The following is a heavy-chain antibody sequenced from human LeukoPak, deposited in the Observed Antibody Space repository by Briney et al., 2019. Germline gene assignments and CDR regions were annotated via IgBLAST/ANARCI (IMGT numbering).Heavy chain of an antibody. CDR2: ISRSSSYI. J-gene: IGHJ4*02. CDR3: ARGWPYYYDSSGYFYFDY. V-gene: IGHV3-21*01. CDR1: GFTFSSYN. D-gene: IGHD3-22*01. Sequence: PGGSLRLSCAASGFTFSSYNMNWVRQAPGKGLEWVSSISRSSSYINYADSVKGRFTISRDDAKNSLYLQMNSLRAEDTAVYYCARGWPYYYDSSGYFYFDYWGQGTLVTVSS.